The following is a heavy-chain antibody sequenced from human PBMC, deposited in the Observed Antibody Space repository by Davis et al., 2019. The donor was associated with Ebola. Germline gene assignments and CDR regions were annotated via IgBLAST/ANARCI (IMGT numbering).Heavy chain of an antibody. D-gene: IGHD3-3*01. CDR1: GFTVSSNY. V-gene: IGHV3-53*05. Sequence: PGGSLRLSCAASGFTVSSNYMSWVRQAPGKGLEWVSVIYSGGSTYYADSVKGRFTISRDNSKNTLYLQMNSLRAEDTAVYYCARDSGVSDFWSGYYIYYYYGMDVWGQGTTVTVSS. J-gene: IGHJ6*02. CDR2: IYSGGST. CDR3: ARDSGVSDFWSGYYIYYYYGMDV.